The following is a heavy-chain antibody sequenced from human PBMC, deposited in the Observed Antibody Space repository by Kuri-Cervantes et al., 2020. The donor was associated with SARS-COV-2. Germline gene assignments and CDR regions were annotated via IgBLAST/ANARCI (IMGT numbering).Heavy chain of an antibody. J-gene: IGHJ4*02. Sequence: GGSLRLSCAASGFTVSSNYMSWVRQAPGKGLEWVSVIYSGGSTYYADSVKGRFTISRDNSKNTLYLQMNSLRAEDTAVYYCAKDQWTTIFGVVIDYFDYWGQGTLVTVSS. CDR3: AKDQWTTIFGVVIDYFDY. CDR1: GFTVSSNY. CDR2: IYSGGST. D-gene: IGHD3-3*01. V-gene: IGHV3-53*01.